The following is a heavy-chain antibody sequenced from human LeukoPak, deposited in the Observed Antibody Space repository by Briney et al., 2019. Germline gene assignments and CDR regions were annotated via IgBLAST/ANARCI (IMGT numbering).Heavy chain of an antibody. J-gene: IGHJ3*02. D-gene: IGHD6-13*01. Sequence: SGPGLVKPSETLSLTCTVSGGSISSYYWSWIRQPPGKGLEWIGYIYYSGSTNYNPSLKSRVTISVDTSKNQFSLKLSSVTAADTAVHYCARGDYSSSWYVSVAFDIWGQGTMVTVSS. CDR3: ARGDYSSSWYVSVAFDI. CDR2: IYYSGST. V-gene: IGHV4-59*01. CDR1: GGSISSYY.